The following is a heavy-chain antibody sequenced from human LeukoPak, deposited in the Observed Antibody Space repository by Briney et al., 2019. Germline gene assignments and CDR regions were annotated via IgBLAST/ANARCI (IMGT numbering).Heavy chain of an antibody. D-gene: IGHD3-22*01. CDR3: ARNYYDSSGYYYDDAFDI. Sequence: GGSLRLSCAASRFTFSSYAMSWVRQAPGKGLVWVSRINSDGSSTSYADSVKGRFTISRDNAKNTLYLQMNSLRAEDTAVYYCARNYYDSSGYYYDDAFDIWGQGTMVTVSS. CDR1: RFTFSSYA. J-gene: IGHJ3*02. V-gene: IGHV3-74*01. CDR2: INSDGSST.